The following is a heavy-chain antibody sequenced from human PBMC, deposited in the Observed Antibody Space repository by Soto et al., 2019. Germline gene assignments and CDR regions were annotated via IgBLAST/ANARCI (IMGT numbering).Heavy chain of an antibody. CDR1: GGTFSSYA. CDR2: IIPIFGTA. V-gene: IGHV1-69*13. J-gene: IGHJ5*02. D-gene: IGHD2-2*01. CDR3: ARRIICISTSCHPIGRFEP. Sequence: SVKVSCKASGGTFSSYAISWVRQAPGQGLEWMGGIIPIFGTANYAQKFQGRVTITADESTSTAYMELSSLRSEDTAVYYCARRIICISTSCHPIGRFEPWGQGTLVTVSS.